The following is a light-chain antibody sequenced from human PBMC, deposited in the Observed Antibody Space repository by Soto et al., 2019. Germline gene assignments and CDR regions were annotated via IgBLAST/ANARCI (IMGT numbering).Light chain of an antibody. CDR1: SSDVGGYDY. CDR3: SSYTTSSTPCV. CDR2: DVS. J-gene: IGLJ1*01. V-gene: IGLV2-14*03. Sequence: QSVLTQPASVSGSPGQSIIISCTGTSSDVGGYDYVSWYQHHPGKAPKLIICDVSDRPSGVSNRFSGSKSGNTASLTISGLQAEDEGDYYCSSYTTSSTPCVFGTGTKLTV.